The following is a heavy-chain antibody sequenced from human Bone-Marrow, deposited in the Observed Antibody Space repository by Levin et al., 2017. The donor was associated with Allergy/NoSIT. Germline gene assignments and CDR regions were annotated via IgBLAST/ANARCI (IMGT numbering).Heavy chain of an antibody. Sequence: GGSLRLSCAASGFTFSSYAMSWVRQAPGKGLEWVSAMSGSGVSTHYADSVKGRFTISRDNSKTTLYLQMNSLRAEDTAVYYCAKDLRQGYSACSYYFDYWGQGTLVTVSS. D-gene: IGHD5-18*01. CDR1: GFTFSSYA. CDR3: AKDLRQGYSACSYYFDY. V-gene: IGHV3-23*01. J-gene: IGHJ4*02. CDR2: MSGSGVST.